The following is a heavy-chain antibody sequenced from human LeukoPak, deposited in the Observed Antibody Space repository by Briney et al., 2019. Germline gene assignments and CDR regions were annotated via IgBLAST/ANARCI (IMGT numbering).Heavy chain of an antibody. D-gene: IGHD4-17*01. J-gene: IGHJ4*02. V-gene: IGHV4-39*01. CDR3: ARHFTTVTPWYFDY. CDR1: GGSISSSDYY. CDR2: IYYSGST. Sequence: SETLSLTCTVSGGSISSSDYYWGWIRQPPGKGLEWSGSIYYSGSTYHNPSLKSRVTISIDTSKNQLSLRLTSVTAADTAVYYCARHFTTVTPWYFDYWGQGTLVTVSS.